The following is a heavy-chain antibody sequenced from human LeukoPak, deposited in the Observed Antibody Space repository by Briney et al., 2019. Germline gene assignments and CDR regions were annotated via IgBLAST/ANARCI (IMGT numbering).Heavy chain of an antibody. CDR1: GFTFSSYA. Sequence: GGSLRLSCAASGFTFSSYAMSWVRQAPGKGLEWVSAISGSGGSTYYADSVKGRFTISRDNSKNTLYLQMNSLRAEDTAVYYCARDHPLGYCSGGSCSTEYYFDYWGQGTLVTVSS. D-gene: IGHD2-15*01. V-gene: IGHV3-23*01. J-gene: IGHJ4*02. CDR2: ISGSGGST. CDR3: ARDHPLGYCSGGSCSTEYYFDY.